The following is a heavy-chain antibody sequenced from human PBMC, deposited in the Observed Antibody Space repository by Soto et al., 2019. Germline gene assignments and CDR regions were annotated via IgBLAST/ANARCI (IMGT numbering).Heavy chain of an antibody. CDR3: ARGGYYDNSWGKLSHYGLDV. Sequence: QVQLAQSANEVKKPGASVRVSCKAAGYTFIRYGIAWVRQAPGQGLEWMGWISPYNDYTVYAQKFQGRDSMTAETSTRTVYMNLRGLKSDDTAVYYCARGGYYDNSWGKLSHYGLDVWGQGTSVSVSS. D-gene: IGHD3-16*01. J-gene: IGHJ6*02. CDR1: GYTFIRYG. V-gene: IGHV1-18*01. CDR2: ISPYNDYT.